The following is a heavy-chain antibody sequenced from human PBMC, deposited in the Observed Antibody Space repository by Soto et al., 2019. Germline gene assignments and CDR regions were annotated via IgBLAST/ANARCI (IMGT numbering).Heavy chain of an antibody. CDR2: TYYRSKWYN. CDR3: ARGTGKFNYYYYGMDV. V-gene: IGHV6-1*01. CDR1: ADSVSSNSAA. J-gene: IGHJ6*02. Sequence: SQTLSLPFGVSADSVSSNSAAWNWIQPTPSRGLEWLGRTYYRSKWYNDYAVSVKSRITINPDTSKNQFSPQLNSVTPEDTAVYYCARGTGKFNYYYYGMDVWGQGTTVTVSS.